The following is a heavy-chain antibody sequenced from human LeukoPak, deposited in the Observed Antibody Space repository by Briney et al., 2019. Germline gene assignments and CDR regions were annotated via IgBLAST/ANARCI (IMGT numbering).Heavy chain of an antibody. CDR3: ASDLYYASSGGVDY. Sequence: GGSLRLSCAASGFTFSSYAMRWVRQAPGKGLEWVAVISYDGSNKYYADSVKGRFTISRDNSKNTLYLQMNSLRAEDTAVYYCASDLYYASSGGVDYWGQGTLVTVSS. CDR1: GFTFSSYA. D-gene: IGHD3-22*01. V-gene: IGHV3-30-3*01. CDR2: ISYDGSNK. J-gene: IGHJ4*02.